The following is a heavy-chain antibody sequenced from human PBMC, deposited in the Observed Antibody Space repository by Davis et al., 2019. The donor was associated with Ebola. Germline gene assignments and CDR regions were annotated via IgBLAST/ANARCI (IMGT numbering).Heavy chain of an antibody. Sequence: AASVKVSCKASGGTFSSYAISCVRQDPGQGLEWMGGIIPIFGTANYAQKFQGRVTITADESTSTAYMELSSLRSEDTAVYYCARDPRRAYFGVAFDYWGQGTLVTVSS. J-gene: IGHJ4*02. CDR1: GGTFSSYA. CDR3: ARDPRRAYFGVAFDY. V-gene: IGHV1-69*13. D-gene: IGHD3-3*01. CDR2: IIPIFGTA.